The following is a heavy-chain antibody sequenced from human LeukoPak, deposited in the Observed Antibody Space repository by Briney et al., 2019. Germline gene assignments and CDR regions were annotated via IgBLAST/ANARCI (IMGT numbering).Heavy chain of an antibody. CDR3: ATSMRDFDY. J-gene: IGHJ4*02. Sequence: SETLSLTCTVSGGSISSSSYYWGWIRQPPGKGLEWIGRIYTSGSTNYNPSLKSRVTMSVDTSKNQFSLKLSSVTAADTAVYYCATSMRDFDYWGQGTLDTVSS. CDR1: GGSISSSSYY. CDR2: IYTSGST. V-gene: IGHV4-61*05.